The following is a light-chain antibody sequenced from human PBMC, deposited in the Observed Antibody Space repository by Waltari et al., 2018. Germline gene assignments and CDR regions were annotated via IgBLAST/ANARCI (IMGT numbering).Light chain of an antibody. V-gene: IGLV2-23*02. CDR3: CSYAGSSTVV. Sequence: QSALTQPASVSGSPGQSITISCTGTSSDVGGYNYVSWYQQHPGKAPKLMIYDVSKRPSGCSNRFSGSKSGNTAYLTISGLQAEDEADYYCCSYAGSSTVVFGGGTKLTVL. CDR1: SSDVGGYNY. CDR2: DVS. J-gene: IGLJ2*01.